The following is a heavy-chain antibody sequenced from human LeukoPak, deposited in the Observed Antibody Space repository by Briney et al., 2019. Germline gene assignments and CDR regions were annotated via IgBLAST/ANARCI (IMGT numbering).Heavy chain of an antibody. CDR2: IYYSGST. Sequence: PSETLSLTCTVSGGSISSYHWSWIRQPPGKGLEWIGYIYYSGSTNYNPSLKSRVTISVDTSKNQFSLKLSSVTAADTAVYYCARTTYYYGSGSYYYFDYWGRGTLVTVSS. CDR1: GGSISSYH. CDR3: ARTTYYYGSGSYYYFDY. V-gene: IGHV4-59*01. J-gene: IGHJ4*02. D-gene: IGHD3-10*01.